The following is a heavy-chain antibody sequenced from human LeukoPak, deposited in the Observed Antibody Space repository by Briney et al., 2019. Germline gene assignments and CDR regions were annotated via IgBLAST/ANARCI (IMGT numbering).Heavy chain of an antibody. CDR1: GYTFTSYG. V-gene: IGHV1-18*01. J-gene: IGHJ1*01. D-gene: IGHD3-22*01. Sequence: GASVKVSCKASGYTFTSYGISWVRQAPGQGLEWMGWISAYNGNTNYAQKLQGRVTMTTDTSTSTAYMELRSLRSDDTAVYYCARGPEPDSSGYYYDPAFAEYFQHWGQGTLVTVSS. CDR3: ARGPEPDSSGYYYDPAFAEYFQH. CDR2: ISAYNGNT.